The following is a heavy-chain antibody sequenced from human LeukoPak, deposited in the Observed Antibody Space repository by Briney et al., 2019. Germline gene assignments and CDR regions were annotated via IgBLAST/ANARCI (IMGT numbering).Heavy chain of an antibody. V-gene: IGHV3-23*01. CDR1: GFTLSSYA. J-gene: IGHJ4*02. CDR2: ITGSGFST. Sequence: PGGSLGLSCAASGFTLSSYAMSWVRQAPGKGLEWVSAITGSGFSTYHADSVKGRFTISRDTSKNTLYLQMDSLRAEDTAIYYCAKGHTIAARPCYFDYWGQGTLVTVSS. D-gene: IGHD6-6*01. CDR3: AKGHTIAARPCYFDY.